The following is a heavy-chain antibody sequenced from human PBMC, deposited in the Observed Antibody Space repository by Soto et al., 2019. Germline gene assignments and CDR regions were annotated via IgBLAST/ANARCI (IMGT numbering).Heavy chain of an antibody. CDR1: GFTFSIHS. Sequence: PGGSLRLSCAASGFTFSIHSMNWVRQAPGKGLEWVSYISNGGATIYYADSVKGRLTLSRDNAKNSLYLQMNSLRAEDTAVYYCAKGQMTTVTCPLDYWGQGTLVTVSS. V-gene: IGHV3-48*04. CDR2: ISNGGATI. J-gene: IGHJ4*02. CDR3: AKGQMTTVTCPLDY. D-gene: IGHD4-17*01.